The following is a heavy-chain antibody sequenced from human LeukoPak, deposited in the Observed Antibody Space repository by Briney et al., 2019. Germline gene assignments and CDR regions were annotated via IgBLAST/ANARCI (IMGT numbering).Heavy chain of an antibody. D-gene: IGHD2-2*01. Sequence: ASVKVSCKASGYTFTSYDINWVRQATGQGLEWMGWMNPNSGNTGYAQKFQGRVTMTRNTSISTAYMELSSLRSEDTAVYYCARGAVVPAPYCYYYSMDVWGQGTTVTVSS. CDR3: ARGAVVPAPYCYYYSMDV. CDR2: MNPNSGNT. CDR1: GYTFTSYD. V-gene: IGHV1-8*01. J-gene: IGHJ6*02.